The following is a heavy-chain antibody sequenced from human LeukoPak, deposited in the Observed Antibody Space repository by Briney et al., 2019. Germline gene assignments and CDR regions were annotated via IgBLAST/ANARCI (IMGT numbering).Heavy chain of an antibody. J-gene: IGHJ4*02. CDR2: ISNDGSKT. Sequence: GGSLRLSCAASGFTFSSDGMHWVRQAPGKGLEWVAVISNDGSKTYYGDSVKGRFTISRDNSKNTLYLQMNSLRAEDTAVYYCARDYYVSSGPNQGIFDYWGQGTLVTVSS. CDR3: ARDYYVSSGPNQGIFDY. D-gene: IGHD3-22*01. V-gene: IGHV3-30*03. CDR1: GFTFSSDG.